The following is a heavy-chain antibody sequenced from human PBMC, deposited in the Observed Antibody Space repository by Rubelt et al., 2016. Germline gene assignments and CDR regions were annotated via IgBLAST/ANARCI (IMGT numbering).Heavy chain of an antibody. CDR2: IKSDGSNP. CDR3: AKETVKGWLRGFDW. J-gene: IGHJ4*02. CDR1: GFTFSSYA. D-gene: IGHD5-24*01. Sequence: GGLVQPGGSLRLSCAASGFTFSSYAMSWVRQAPGKGLVWVSRIKSDGSNPNYADSVKGRFTISRDNSKNTLYLQMNSLRADDTAVYYCAKETVKGWLRGFDWWGQGTLVTVSS. V-gene: IGHV3-23*01.